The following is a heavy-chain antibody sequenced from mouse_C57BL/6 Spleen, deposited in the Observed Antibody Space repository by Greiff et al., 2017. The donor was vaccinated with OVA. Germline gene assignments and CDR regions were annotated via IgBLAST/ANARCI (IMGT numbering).Heavy chain of an antibody. CDR2: ISNGGGST. V-gene: IGHV5-12*01. CDR3: ARLSPYYGSSYGYFDV. J-gene: IGHJ1*03. CDR1: GFTFSDYY. Sequence: EVMLVESGGGLVQPGGSLKLSCAASGFTFSDYYMYWVRQTPEKRLEWVAYISNGGGSTYYPDTVKGRFTISRDNAKNTLYLQMSRLKSEDTAMYYCARLSPYYGSSYGYFDVWGTGTTVTVSS. D-gene: IGHD1-1*01.